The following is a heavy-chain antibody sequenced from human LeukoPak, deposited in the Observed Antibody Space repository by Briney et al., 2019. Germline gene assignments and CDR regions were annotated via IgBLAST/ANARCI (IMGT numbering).Heavy chain of an antibody. Sequence: GGSLRLSCAASGFTFSSYAMHWVRQAPGKGLEWVSVISYDGSNKYYADSVKGRFTISRDNSKNTLYLQMNSLRAEDTAVYYCARDPYGGYSYGYFPFAVDYWGQGTLVTVSS. CDR1: GFTFSSYA. D-gene: IGHD5-18*01. J-gene: IGHJ4*02. CDR3: ARDPYGGYSYGYFPFAVDY. CDR2: ISYDGSNK. V-gene: IGHV3-30-3*01.